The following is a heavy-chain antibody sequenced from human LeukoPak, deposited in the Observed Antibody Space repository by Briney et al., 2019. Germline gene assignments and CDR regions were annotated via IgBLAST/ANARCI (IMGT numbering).Heavy chain of an antibody. CDR1: GYSFTSYW. V-gene: IGHV5-51*01. D-gene: IGHD6-13*01. CDR2: IYPGDSDT. CDR3: ARSRGIAATGIDDAFDI. Sequence: GEALQISCKGSGYSFTSYWIGWGRQMPGKGLEGMGIIYPGDSDTRYSPSFQGQVTISADKSISTAYLQWSSLKASDTAMYYCARSRGIAATGIDDAFDIWGQGTMVTVSS. J-gene: IGHJ3*02.